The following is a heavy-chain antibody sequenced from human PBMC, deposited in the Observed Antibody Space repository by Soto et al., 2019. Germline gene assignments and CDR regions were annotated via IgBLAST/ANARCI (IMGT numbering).Heavy chain of an antibody. J-gene: IGHJ6*03. V-gene: IGHV4-39*01. CDR3: ASSGMYYYYYYMDV. CDR1: GGSISSSSYY. Sequence: PSETLSLTCTVSGGSISSSSYYWGWFRQPPGKGLEWIGSIYYSGSTYYNPSLKSRVTISVDTSKNQFSLKLSSVTAADTAVYYCASSGMYYYYYYMDVWGKGTTVT. CDR2: IYYSGST. D-gene: IGHD6-19*01.